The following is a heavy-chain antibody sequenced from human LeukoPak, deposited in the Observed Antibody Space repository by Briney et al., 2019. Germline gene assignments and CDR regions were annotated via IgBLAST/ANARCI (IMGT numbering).Heavy chain of an antibody. CDR1: GVSITLYY. CDR3: ARGNYDILSDYSLYSPRGGFDH. D-gene: IGHD3-9*01. V-gene: IGHV4-59*01. J-gene: IGHJ4*02. Sequence: SETLSLTCTVSGVSITLYYWTWIRQSPKKGQEWIGDISNSESNPNPSLSSRLTISTDTSKNHFSLRLTSVSAADTAVYYCARGNYDILSDYSLYSPRGGFDHWGQGILVTVSS. CDR2: ISNSES.